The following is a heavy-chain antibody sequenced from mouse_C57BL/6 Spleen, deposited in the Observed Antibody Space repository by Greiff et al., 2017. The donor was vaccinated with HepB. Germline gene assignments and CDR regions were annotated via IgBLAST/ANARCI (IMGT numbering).Heavy chain of an antibody. J-gene: IGHJ1*03. V-gene: IGHV1-78*01. CDR2: IYPRDGST. CDR3: ARRGKVGYFDV. CDR1: GYTFTDHT. Sequence: QVQLKESDAELVKPGASVKISCKVSGYTFTDHTIHWMKQRPEQGLEWIGYIYPRDGSTRNNEKFKGKATLTADKSSSTDYMQLNSLTSEDSAFYFCARRGKVGYFDVWGTGTTVIVSS.